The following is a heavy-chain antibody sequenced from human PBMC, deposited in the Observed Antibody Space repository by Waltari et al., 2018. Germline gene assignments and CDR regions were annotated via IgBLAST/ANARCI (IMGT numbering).Heavy chain of an antibody. J-gene: IGHJ4*02. V-gene: IGHV1-2*02. D-gene: IGHD3-16*01. CDR1: GYPFTDFY. CDR2: IRPNGGAT. Sequence: QVQLVQSGAEVKEPGASMLVSCKASGYPFTDFYTHWVRQAPGQGREWVGWIRPNGGATVYAQKFQGRVTITRDTSIATTYLVLTSLQSDDAAVYYCATSLGVSVQQNIFGDWGQGTLVTVSS. CDR3: ATSLGVSVQQNIFGD.